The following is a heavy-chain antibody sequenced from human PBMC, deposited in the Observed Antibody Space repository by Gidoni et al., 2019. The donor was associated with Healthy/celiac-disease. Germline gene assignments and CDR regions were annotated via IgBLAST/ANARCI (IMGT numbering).Heavy chain of an antibody. CDR1: GFTFSSCG. J-gene: IGHJ4*02. D-gene: IGHD6-6*01. CDR2: IWYDGSNK. Sequence: QVQLVESGGGVVQPGRSLRLSCAASGFTFSSCGMHWVRQAPGKGLGWVAVIWYDGSNKYYADSVKGRFTISRDNSKNTLYLQMNSLRAEDTAVYYCARAGDPPDSSSEHLDYWGQGTLVTVSS. CDR3: ARAGDPPDSSSEHLDY. V-gene: IGHV3-33*01.